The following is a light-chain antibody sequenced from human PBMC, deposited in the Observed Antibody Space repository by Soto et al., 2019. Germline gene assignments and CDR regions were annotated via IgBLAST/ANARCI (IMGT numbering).Light chain of an antibody. Sequence: DIVMTQSPDSLAVSLGERATINCKSSQSVLYSSNNKNYLAWYQQKPGQPPKLLIYSASTRESGVPDRFSGSGSGTNFTLTISSLQAEDVXVYYCQQYYSTPPTFGQGTKVEIK. J-gene: IGKJ1*01. V-gene: IGKV4-1*01. CDR2: SAS. CDR3: QQYYSTPPT. CDR1: QSVLYSSNNKNY.